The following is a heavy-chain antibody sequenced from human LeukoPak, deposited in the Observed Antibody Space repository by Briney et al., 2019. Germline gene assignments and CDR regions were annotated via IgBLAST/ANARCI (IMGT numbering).Heavy chain of an antibody. Sequence: ASETLSLTCAVSGGSISSSNWWSWVRQPPGKGLDWIGEIYHSGSTNYNPSLKSRVTISVDTSKNQFSLKLSSVTAADTAVYYCARFSSSSWYYYFDYWGQGTLVTVSS. CDR3: ARFSSSSWYYYFDY. J-gene: IGHJ4*02. CDR2: IYHSGST. D-gene: IGHD6-13*01. V-gene: IGHV4-4*02. CDR1: GGSISSSNW.